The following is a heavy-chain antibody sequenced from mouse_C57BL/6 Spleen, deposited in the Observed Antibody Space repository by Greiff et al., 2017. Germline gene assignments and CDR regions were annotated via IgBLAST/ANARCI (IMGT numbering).Heavy chain of an antibody. V-gene: IGHV1-15*01. CDR2: IDPETGGT. CDR1: GYTFTDYE. CDR3: TRSRGYDMDY. Sequence: QVQLQQSGAELVRPGASVTLSCKASGYTFTDYEMHWVKQTPVHGLEWIGAIDPETGGTAYNQKFKGKAILTADKSSSTAYMELRSLTSEDSAVYYCTRSRGYDMDYWGQGSSVSV. J-gene: IGHJ4*01.